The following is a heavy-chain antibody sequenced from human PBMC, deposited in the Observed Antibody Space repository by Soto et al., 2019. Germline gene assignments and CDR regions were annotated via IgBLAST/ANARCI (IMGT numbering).Heavy chain of an antibody. CDR2: INAGNGNT. J-gene: IGHJ4*02. CDR3: ARVETYYYDSSGSLYYFDY. V-gene: IGHV1-3*01. Sequence: ASVKVSCKASGYTFTSYAMHWVRQAPGQRLEWMGWINAGNGNTKYSQKFQGRVTITRDTSASTAYMELSSLRSEDTAVYYCARVETYYYDSSGSLYYFDYWGQGTLVTVSS. CDR1: GYTFTSYA. D-gene: IGHD3-22*01.